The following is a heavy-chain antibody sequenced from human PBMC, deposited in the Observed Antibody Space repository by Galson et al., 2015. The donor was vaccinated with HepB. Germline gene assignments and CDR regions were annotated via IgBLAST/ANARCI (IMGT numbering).Heavy chain of an antibody. Sequence: SLRLSCAASGFTFSSYSMNWVRQAPGKGLEWVSYISSSSSTIYYADSVKGRFTISRDNAKSSLYLQMNSLRAEDTAVYYCARDYPYCSSTSCYTPIDYWGQGTLATVSS. CDR3: ARDYPYCSSTSCYTPIDY. D-gene: IGHD2-2*02. J-gene: IGHJ4*02. CDR2: ISSSSSTI. CDR1: GFTFSSYS. V-gene: IGHV3-48*01.